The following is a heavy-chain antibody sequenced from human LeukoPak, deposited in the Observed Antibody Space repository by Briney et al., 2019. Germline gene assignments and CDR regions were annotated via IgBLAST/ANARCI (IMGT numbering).Heavy chain of an antibody. J-gene: IGHJ6*03. CDR2: IYHSGSA. CDR1: HYSISSGYY. V-gene: IGHV4-38-2*02. CDR3: TRVGYYPDYYMDV. Sequence: SETLSLTCTVSHYSISSGYYWGWIRQPPGKGLEWIGTIYHSGSAYSNPSLKSRVTMSVDTSKNQFSLNLSSVTAADTAVYYCTRVGYYPDYYMDVWGKGTTVTVSS. D-gene: IGHD3-10*01.